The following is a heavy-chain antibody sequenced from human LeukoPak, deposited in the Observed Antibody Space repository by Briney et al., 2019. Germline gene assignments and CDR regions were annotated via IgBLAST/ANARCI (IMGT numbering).Heavy chain of an antibody. D-gene: IGHD2-8*01. V-gene: IGHV3-30-3*01. CDR1: GFTFSSYA. J-gene: IGHJ6*02. CDR3: ARDHIPREMSLLMVYAMTDYYYYGMDV. Sequence: PGGSLRLSCAASGFTFSSYAMHWVRQAPGKGLEWVAVISYDGSNKYYADSVKGRFTISRDNSKNTLYLQMNSLRAEDTAVYYCARDHIPREMSLLMVYAMTDYYYYGMDVWGQGTTVTVSS. CDR2: ISYDGSNK.